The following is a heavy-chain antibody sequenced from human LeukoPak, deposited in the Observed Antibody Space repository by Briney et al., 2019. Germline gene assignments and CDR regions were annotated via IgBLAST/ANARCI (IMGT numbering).Heavy chain of an antibody. V-gene: IGHV1-18*01. CDR2: ISAYNGNT. CDR3: ARGFAGYSSGWYAFDI. Sequence: GASVKVSCKASGYTFTSYGISWVRQAPGQGLEWMGWISAYNGNTNYAQKFQGRVTITADESTSTAYMELSSLRSEDTAVYYCARGFAGYSSGWYAFDIWGQGTMVTVSS. D-gene: IGHD6-19*01. J-gene: IGHJ3*02. CDR1: GYTFTSYG.